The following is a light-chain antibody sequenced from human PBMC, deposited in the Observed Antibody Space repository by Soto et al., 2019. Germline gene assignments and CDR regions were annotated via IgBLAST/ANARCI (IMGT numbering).Light chain of an antibody. CDR3: CSYRPSTTYV. CDR2: DVS. Sequence: QSALTQPASVSGSPGQSITISCTGTGSDVGGYNYVSWYQQYPGKAPKLMIYDVSNRPSGVSNRFSGSKSGNTAALILFVLEAVDEAVYSCCSYRPSTTYVFGTRT. CDR1: GSDVGGYNY. J-gene: IGLJ1*01. V-gene: IGLV2-14*01.